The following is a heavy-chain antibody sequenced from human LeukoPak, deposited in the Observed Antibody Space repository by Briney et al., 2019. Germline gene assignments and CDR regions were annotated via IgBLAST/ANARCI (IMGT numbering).Heavy chain of an antibody. CDR1: GFTFDDYG. J-gene: IGHJ4*02. D-gene: IGHD6-13*01. CDR2: VNWNGGST. CDR3: ARVDSSSWAS. V-gene: IGHV3-20*04. Sequence: GRSLTLSCAASGFTFDDYGMSWVRQAPGKWLEWVSGVNWNGGSTGYADSVKGRLTISRDNAKNSLYLQMNSLRGEDTALYYCARVDSSSWASWGQGTLVTVSS.